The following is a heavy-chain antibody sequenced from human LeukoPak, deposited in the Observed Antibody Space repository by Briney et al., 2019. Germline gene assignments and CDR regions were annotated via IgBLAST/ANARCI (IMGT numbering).Heavy chain of an antibody. CDR2: IYSGGST. Sequence: AGGSLRLSCAASGFTVSSNYMSWVRQAPGKGLEWVSVIYSGGSTYYADSVKGRFTISRDNSKNTLYLQMNSLRAEDTAVYYCARDWGSTYYYDSSGSPGDYWGQGTLVTASS. V-gene: IGHV3-66*02. J-gene: IGHJ4*02. D-gene: IGHD3-22*01. CDR3: ARDWGSTYYYDSSGSPGDY. CDR1: GFTVSSNY.